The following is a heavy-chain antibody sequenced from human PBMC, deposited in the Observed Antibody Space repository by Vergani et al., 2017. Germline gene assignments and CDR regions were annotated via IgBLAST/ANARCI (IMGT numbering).Heavy chain of an antibody. CDR2: IYTSGST. V-gene: IGHV4-61*02. CDR3: AREWVWVGDD. Sequence: QVQLQESGPGLVKPSQTLSLTCTVSGGSISSGSYYWSWIRQPAGKGLEWIGRIYTSGSTNYNPSLKSRVTISVDTSKNQFSLKLSSVTAADTAVYYCAREWVWVGDDGGRGTLVT. J-gene: IGHJ2*01. D-gene: IGHD3-10*01. CDR1: GGSISSGSYY.